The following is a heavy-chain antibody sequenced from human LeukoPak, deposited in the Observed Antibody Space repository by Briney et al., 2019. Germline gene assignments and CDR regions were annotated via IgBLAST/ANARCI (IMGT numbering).Heavy chain of an antibody. D-gene: IGHD2-15*01. V-gene: IGHV4-4*07. CDR3: AKVGGYPIKNYYMDV. CDR1: GASISRYQ. CDR2: IYTSGST. J-gene: IGHJ6*03. Sequence: SETLSLTCTVSGASISRYQWSWIRQPAGKGLEWLGRIYTSGSTDYNPSLRSRVTMSVDTSKNQFSLKVRSVTAADTAVYYCAKVGGYPIKNYYMDVWGKGTTVTISS.